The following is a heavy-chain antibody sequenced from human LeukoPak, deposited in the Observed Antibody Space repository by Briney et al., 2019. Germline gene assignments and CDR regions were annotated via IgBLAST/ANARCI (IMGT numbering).Heavy chain of an antibody. CDR2: IYTSGST. D-gene: IGHD3-10*01. CDR3: ARDIGYYGSGSLDY. V-gene: IGHV4-4*07. Sequence: SETLSLTCTVSGGSISSYYWSWIRQPAGKGLEWIGRIYTSGSTNYNPSLKSRVTMSVDTSKNQFSLKLSPVTAADTAVYYCARDIGYYGSGSLDYWGQGTLVTVSS. CDR1: GGSISSYY. J-gene: IGHJ4*02.